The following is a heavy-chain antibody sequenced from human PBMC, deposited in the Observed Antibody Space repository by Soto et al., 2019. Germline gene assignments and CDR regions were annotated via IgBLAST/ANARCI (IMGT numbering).Heavy chain of an antibody. CDR1: GCSISSYY. CDR2: ISYSGST. Sequence: SETLSLTCTVSGCSISSYYWIWIRQPPGKGLEWIGFISYSGSTYYNASLKSRVTISVDTSKNQFSLNLSFVTAADTAVYYCATMGTPATGLYYFDYWGQGTLVTVSS. J-gene: IGHJ4*02. CDR3: ATMGTPATGLYYFDY. V-gene: IGHV4-59*06. D-gene: IGHD1-7*01.